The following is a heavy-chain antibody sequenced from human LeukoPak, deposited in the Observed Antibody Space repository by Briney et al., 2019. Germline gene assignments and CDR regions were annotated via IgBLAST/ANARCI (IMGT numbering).Heavy chain of an antibody. CDR2: IWYDGSNK. D-gene: IGHD3-22*01. V-gene: IGHV3-33*01. CDR3: AREILPYDADAFDI. CDR1: GFTFSSYG. J-gene: IGHJ3*02. Sequence: GGSLRLSCAASGFTFSSYGMHWVRQAPGKGLEWVAVIWYDGSNKYYADSVKGRFTISRDNSKNTLYLQMNSLRAEDTAVYYCAREILPYDADAFDIWGQGTMVTVSS.